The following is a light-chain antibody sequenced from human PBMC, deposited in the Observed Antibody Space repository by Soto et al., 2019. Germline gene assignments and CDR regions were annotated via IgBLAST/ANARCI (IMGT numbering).Light chain of an antibody. CDR3: QQRYSWPVT. CDR1: QYINTR. V-gene: IGKV3-11*01. CDR2: QTS. Sequence: EIVLTQSPATLSSFPGDRVTLSCRASQYINTRLAWYQHRPGQAPRLLIYQTSIRAAGIPARFSASGSGTDFTLTISSLEPEDFSVYYCQQRYSWPVTFGQGTRLEIK. J-gene: IGKJ5*01.